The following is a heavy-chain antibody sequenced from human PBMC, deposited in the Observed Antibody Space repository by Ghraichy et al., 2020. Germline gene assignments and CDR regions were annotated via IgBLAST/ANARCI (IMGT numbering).Heavy chain of an antibody. CDR3: ASRPGMYESSGYYPS. J-gene: IGHJ5*01. Sequence: GGSLRLSCAASGITLSTYAMSWVRQAPGKGLEWVSGIGASGGRTYYADSVRGRFSISRDRSKKTLFLQMNNLRVDDTAIYFCASRPGMYESSGYYPSWGRGTLVTVSS. CDR1: GITLSTYA. V-gene: IGHV3-23*01. D-gene: IGHD3-22*01. CDR2: IGASGGRT.